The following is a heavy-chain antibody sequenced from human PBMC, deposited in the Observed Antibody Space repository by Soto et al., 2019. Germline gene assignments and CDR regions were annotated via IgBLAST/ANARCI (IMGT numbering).Heavy chain of an antibody. V-gene: IGHV4-59*01. J-gene: IGHJ6*02. Sequence: QVQLQESGPGLVKPSETLSLTCTVSDGSIGSYYWSWIRQPPGKGLEWIGYVSHSGSTNYNPSLRSRVTISLDXSXNXXSLRLSSVPAADTAVYYCAREGTTVDSYYYYGLDVWGQGTTVTVSS. CDR1: DGSIGSYY. D-gene: IGHD1-1*01. CDR2: VSHSGST. CDR3: AREGTTVDSYYYYGLDV.